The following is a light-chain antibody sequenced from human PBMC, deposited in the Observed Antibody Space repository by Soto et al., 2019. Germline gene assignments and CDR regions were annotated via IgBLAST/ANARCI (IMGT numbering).Light chain of an antibody. CDR3: LLDFRYFWA. CDR2: AAS. J-gene: IGKJ1*01. CDR1: QAIRTA. Sequence: AIQLTQSPSSLYASGGDRVTITCRASQAIRTALCWYQQKPGKVPKLLIYAASILQSGVPSRFSGSGSGTDFTLTISSLQPEDFATYYCLLDFRYFWAFGQGTKVDIK. V-gene: IGKV1-6*01.